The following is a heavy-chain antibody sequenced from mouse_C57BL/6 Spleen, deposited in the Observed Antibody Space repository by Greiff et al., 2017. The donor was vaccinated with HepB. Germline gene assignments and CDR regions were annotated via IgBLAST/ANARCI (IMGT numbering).Heavy chain of an antibody. J-gene: IGHJ4*01. CDR1: GFTFSSYA. CDR3: TREDGYDERDDYYAMDY. D-gene: IGHD2-2*01. V-gene: IGHV5-9-1*02. Sequence: EVKLMESGEGLVKPGGSLKLSCAASGFTFSSYAMSWVRQTPEKRLEWVAYISSGGDYIYYADTVKGRFTISRDNARNTLYLQMSSLKSEDTAMYYCTREDGYDERDDYYAMDYWGQGTSVTVSS. CDR2: ISSGGDYI.